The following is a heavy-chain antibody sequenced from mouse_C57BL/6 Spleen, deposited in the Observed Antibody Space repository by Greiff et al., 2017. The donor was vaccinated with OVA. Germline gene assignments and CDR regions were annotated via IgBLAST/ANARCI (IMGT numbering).Heavy chain of an antibody. J-gene: IGHJ3*01. Sequence: VQLQQSGPELVKPGDSVKISCKASGYSFTGYFVNWVMQSHGKSLEWIGRINPYNGDTFYNQKFKGKATLTVDKSSSTAHMELRSLTSEDSAVYYCARGYYEGFAYWGQGTLVTVSA. CDR1: GYSFTGYF. CDR3: ARGYYEGFAY. D-gene: IGHD1-1*01. V-gene: IGHV1-20*01. CDR2: INPYNGDT.